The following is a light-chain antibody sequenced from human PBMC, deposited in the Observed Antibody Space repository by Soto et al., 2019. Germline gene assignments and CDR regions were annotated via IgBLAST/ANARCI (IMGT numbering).Light chain of an antibody. CDR1: NSNIGAGYD. CDR3: QSYDSSMSGSV. V-gene: IGLV1-40*01. J-gene: IGLJ1*01. Sequence: QSVLTQPPSVSGAPGQRVTISCTGSNSNIGAGYDVHWYQQLPGTAPKLLIYGNSNRPSGVPDRFSGSKSVTSASLAITGLQAEDEADYYCQSYDSSMSGSVFGPGNKVNV. CDR2: GNS.